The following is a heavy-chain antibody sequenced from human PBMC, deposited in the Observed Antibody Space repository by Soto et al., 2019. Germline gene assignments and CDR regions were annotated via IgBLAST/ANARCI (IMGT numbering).Heavy chain of an antibody. CDR3: ARDLWGYCGTDCYPLDV. Sequence: SETLSLTCTVSGGPISGYYWSWIRQPPGKGLEWIGYMYNTGSTVYNPSFKSRVTISVDMSKNQFSLKLNSVTAADTAVYYCARDLWGYCGTDCYPLDVWGQGTTVTVS. J-gene: IGHJ6*02. CDR1: GGPISGYY. V-gene: IGHV4-59*01. D-gene: IGHD2-21*02. CDR2: MYNTGST.